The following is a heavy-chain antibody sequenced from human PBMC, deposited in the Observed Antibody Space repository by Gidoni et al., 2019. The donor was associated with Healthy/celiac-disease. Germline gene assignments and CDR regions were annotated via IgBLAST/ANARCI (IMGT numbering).Heavy chain of an antibody. CDR3: ARVPEGWYYDSSDIGGVGY. V-gene: IGHV4-4*02. CDR2: IYHSGST. CDR1: GGSLSSSNW. J-gene: IGHJ4*02. D-gene: IGHD3-22*01. Sequence: QVQLQESGPGLVKPSGTLSLTCAVSGGSLSSSNWWSWVRQPPGKGLEWIGEIYHSGSTNYNPSLKSRVTISVDKSKNQFSLKLSSVTAADTAVYYCARVPEGWYYDSSDIGGVGYWGQGTLVTVSS.